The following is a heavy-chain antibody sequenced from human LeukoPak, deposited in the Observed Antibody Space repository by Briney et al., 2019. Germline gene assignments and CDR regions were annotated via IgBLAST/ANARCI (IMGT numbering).Heavy chain of an antibody. CDR2: IYYSGST. Sequence: SETLSLTCTVSGGSFSRSNYYWGWIRQPPGKGLKWTGGIYYSGSTYYNPSLKSRVTISVDTSKSQFSLTLTSVTAADTAVYYCVRQAVVGATRWFDTWGQGTRVTVSS. V-gene: IGHV4-39*01. CDR3: VRQAVVGATRWFDT. J-gene: IGHJ5*02. D-gene: IGHD1-26*01. CDR1: GGSFSRSNYY.